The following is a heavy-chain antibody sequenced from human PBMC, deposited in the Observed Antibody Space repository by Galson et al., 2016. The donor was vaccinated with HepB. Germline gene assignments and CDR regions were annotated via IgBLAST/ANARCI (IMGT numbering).Heavy chain of an antibody. V-gene: IGHV3-33*01. D-gene: IGHD5-12*01. CDR3: ARPKSGFDSGHRFDP. Sequence: SLRLSCATSGFTFSTYAMHWVRQAPGKGLEWVALMWYDGSNEYYADSVKGRFTISRDNSKNTVYLQMNSLRAEDTAVYYCARPKSGFDSGHRFDPWGQGTLVTVSS. CDR2: MWYDGSNE. CDR1: GFTFSTYA. J-gene: IGHJ5*02.